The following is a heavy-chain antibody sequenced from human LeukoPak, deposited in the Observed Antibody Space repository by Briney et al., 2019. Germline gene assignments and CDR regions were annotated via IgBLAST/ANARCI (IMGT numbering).Heavy chain of an antibody. V-gene: IGHV3-30-3*02. Sequence: GGSLRLSCAASGFTFSSYTMHWVRQAPGKGLEWVAVISYYASNKYYADSVKGRFTISRDNSKNTLFLEMNSLRAEDTAMYYCAKDRPDSGGWYGDCWGQGTLVTVSS. D-gene: IGHD6-19*01. CDR3: AKDRPDSGGWYGDC. CDR1: GFTFSSYT. J-gene: IGHJ4*02. CDR2: ISYYASNK.